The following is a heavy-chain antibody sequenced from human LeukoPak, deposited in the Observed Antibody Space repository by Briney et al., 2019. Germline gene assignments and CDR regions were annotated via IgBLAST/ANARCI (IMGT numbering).Heavy chain of an antibody. Sequence: PGGPLRLSCAASGFTFSRYSMNWVRQAPGKGLEWVSNIRSSSSTINYADSVKGRFTISRDNAKNSLYLQMNSLRDEDTAVYYCARDYDILTGYAYYYYGMDVWGQGTTVTVSS. CDR3: ARDYDILTGYAYYYYGMDV. CDR2: IRSSSSTI. D-gene: IGHD3-9*01. CDR1: GFTFSRYS. V-gene: IGHV3-48*02. J-gene: IGHJ6*02.